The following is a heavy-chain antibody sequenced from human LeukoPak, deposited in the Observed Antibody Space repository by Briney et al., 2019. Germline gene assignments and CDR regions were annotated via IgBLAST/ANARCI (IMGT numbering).Heavy chain of an antibody. D-gene: IGHD4-23*01. V-gene: IGHV3-23*01. J-gene: IGHJ4*02. CDR3: AKGLGVVTPVLFHY. CDR2: ISGSGGST. Sequence: GGSLRLSCAASGFTFSNYGMSWVRQAPGKGLEWVSAISGSGGSTYYADSVKGRFTISRDNSKNTLYLQMNSLRAEDTAVYYCAKGLGVVTPVLFHYWGQGTLVTVSS. CDR1: GFTFSNYG.